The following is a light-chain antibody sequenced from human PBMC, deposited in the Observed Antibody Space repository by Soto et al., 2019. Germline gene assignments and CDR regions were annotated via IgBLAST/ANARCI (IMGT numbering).Light chain of an antibody. CDR1: QSISSW. CDR3: QQYNSYPLT. J-gene: IGKJ4*01. V-gene: IGKV1-5*01. CDR2: EAS. Sequence: DIQMTQSPSTLSAFVGDRVTITCRANQSISSWLAWYQQKPGKAPNLLIYEASSLQSGVPSRFSGSGSGAEFTLTISSLQPDDFANYYCQQYNSYPLTFGGGTKVEIK.